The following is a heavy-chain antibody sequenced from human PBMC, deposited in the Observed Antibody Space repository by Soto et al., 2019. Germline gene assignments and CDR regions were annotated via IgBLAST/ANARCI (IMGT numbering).Heavy chain of an antibody. D-gene: IGHD2-15*01. Sequence: DVHLLESGGGLVHPGGSLRLYCAASGLNFNKYARIWVRQAPGKGQEWVSGITGSGGTIEYADSVRGRFTISSDNSKNTVDLLMNSLRAEDTVMYDCAKDDVAGDGLWLVADWGQGILVTVS. J-gene: IGHJ1*01. CDR1: GLNFNKYA. V-gene: IGHV3-23*01. CDR2: ITGSGGTI. CDR3: AKDDVAGDGLWLVAD.